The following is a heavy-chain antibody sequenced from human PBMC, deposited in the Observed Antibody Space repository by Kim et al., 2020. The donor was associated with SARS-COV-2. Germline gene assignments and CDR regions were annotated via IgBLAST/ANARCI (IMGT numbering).Heavy chain of an antibody. CDR2: IIPIFGTA. CDR3: ARDGAKSGWYGLSSYYYGMDV. V-gene: IGHV1-69*13. CDR1: GGTFSSYA. J-gene: IGHJ6*02. Sequence: SVKVSCKASGGTFSSYAISWVRQAPGQGLEWMGGIIPIFGTANYAQKFQGRVTITADESTSTAYMELSSLRSEDTAVYYCARDGAKSGWYGLSSYYYGMDVWGQGTTVTVSS. D-gene: IGHD6-19*01.